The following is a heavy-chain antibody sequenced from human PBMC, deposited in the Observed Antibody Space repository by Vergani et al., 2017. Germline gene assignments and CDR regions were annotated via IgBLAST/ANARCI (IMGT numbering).Heavy chain of an antibody. CDR2: IYPADSDT. CDR1: EYSFGNYW. V-gene: IGHV5-51*01. Sequence: EVELVQSGPEMRKPGESLTISCKGSEYSFGNYWIRWVRQMPGKGLEWMGIIYPADSDTRYSPSFQGQVTISADKSIGTAFLQWDSLKASYTALYYCARHTTYTDSWGQGTLVTV. J-gene: IGHJ5*01. CDR3: ARHTTYTDS. D-gene: IGHD1-1*01.